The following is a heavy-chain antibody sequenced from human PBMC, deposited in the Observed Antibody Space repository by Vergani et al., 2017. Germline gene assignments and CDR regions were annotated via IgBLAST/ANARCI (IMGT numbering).Heavy chain of an antibody. CDR3: ARDYYDSSGYSVDY. CDR2: ISSSSSYI. D-gene: IGHD3-22*01. Sequence: VQLVESGGGVVQPGRSLRLSCAASGFTFSSYGMHWVRQAPGKGLEWVSSISSSSSYIYYADSVKGRFTISRDNAKNSLYLQMNSLRAEDTAVYYCARDYYDSSGYSVDYWGQGTLVTVSS. CDR1: GFTFSSYG. J-gene: IGHJ4*02. V-gene: IGHV3-21*01.